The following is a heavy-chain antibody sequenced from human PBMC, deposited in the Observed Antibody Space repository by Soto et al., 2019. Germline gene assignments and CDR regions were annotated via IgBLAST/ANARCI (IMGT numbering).Heavy chain of an antibody. CDR1: GFTFSSYG. V-gene: IGHV3-30*18. CDR3: AKDQHSNHPGGHYYYYGMDV. CDR2: ISYDGSNK. Sequence: QVQLVESGGGVVQPGRSLRLSCAASGFTFSSYGMHWVRQAPGKGLEWVAVISYDGSNKYYADSVKGRFTISRDNSKNTLYLQMNSLRAEDTAVYYCAKDQHSNHPGGHYYYYGMDVWGQGTTVTVSS. D-gene: IGHD4-4*01. J-gene: IGHJ6*02.